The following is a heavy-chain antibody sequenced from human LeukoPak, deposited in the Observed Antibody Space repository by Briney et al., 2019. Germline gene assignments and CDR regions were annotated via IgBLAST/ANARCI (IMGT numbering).Heavy chain of an antibody. J-gene: IGHJ4*02. CDR3: ARPRGGKLHQVCLNY. D-gene: IGHD2-15*01. V-gene: IGHV3-30-3*01. CDR2: ISYDGSNK. Sequence: GGSLRLSCAASGFTFSSYAMHWVRQAPGKGLEWVAVISYDGSNKYYADSVKGRFTISRDNSKNTLYLQMNSLRAEDTAVYYCARPRGGKLHQVCLNYWGQGTLVTVSS. CDR1: GFTFSSYA.